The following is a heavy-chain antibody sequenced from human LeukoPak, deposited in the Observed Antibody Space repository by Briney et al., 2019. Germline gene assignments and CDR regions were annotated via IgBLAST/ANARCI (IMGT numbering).Heavy chain of an antibody. D-gene: IGHD3-16*02. V-gene: IGHV5-10-1*01. CDR2: IDPSDSYT. J-gene: IGHJ3*02. Sequence: GESLRISCKGSGYSFTSYWISWVRQMPGKGLEWMGRIDPSDSYTNYSPSFQGHVTISADKSISTAYLQWSSLKASDTAMYYCATLKPYDYVWGSYPPGAFDIWGQGTMVTVPS. CDR1: GYSFTSYW. CDR3: ATLKPYDYVWGSYPPGAFDI.